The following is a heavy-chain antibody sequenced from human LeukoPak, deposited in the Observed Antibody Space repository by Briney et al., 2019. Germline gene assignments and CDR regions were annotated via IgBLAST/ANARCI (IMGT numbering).Heavy chain of an antibody. CDR1: GITLSNYG. J-gene: IGHJ6*02. CDR3: ARMPSSGSYPDYYYGMDV. V-gene: IGHV3-53*04. Sequence: PGGSLRLSCAVSGITLSNYGMSWVRQAPGKGLEWVSVIYSGGSTYYADSVKGRFTISRHNSKNTLYLQMNSLRAEDTAVYYCARMPSSGSYPDYYYGMDVWGQGTTVTVSS. CDR2: IYSGGST. D-gene: IGHD3-10*01.